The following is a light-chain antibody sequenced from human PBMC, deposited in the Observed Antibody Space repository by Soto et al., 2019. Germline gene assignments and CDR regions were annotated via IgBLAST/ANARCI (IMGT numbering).Light chain of an antibody. J-gene: IGKJ1*01. V-gene: IGKV1-5*03. CDR3: QQYKSYRT. CDR2: KAS. CDR1: QTISSW. Sequence: DIQMTQSPSTLSGSVGDRVTITCRASQTISSWLAWYQQKPGKAPKLLIYKASTLKSGVPSRFSGSGSETEFTLTITSLQPGDFATYCCQQYKSYRTFGQGTKVDIK.